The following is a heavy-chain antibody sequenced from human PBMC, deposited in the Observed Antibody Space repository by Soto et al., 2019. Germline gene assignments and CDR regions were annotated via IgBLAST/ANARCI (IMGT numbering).Heavy chain of an antibody. CDR2: LYQGLSI. CDR3: ARHGGYYFDY. CDR1: SGSFSGYY. V-gene: IGHV4-34*01. Sequence: SETLSLTCAVDSGSFSGYYWSWIRQPPGKGLEWIGELYQGLSIIYNPSLESRVTISGDSSTNQFSLTLRSVTAADMDGYYYARHGGYYFDYWVQGTLVTVSS. D-gene: IGHD3-16*01. J-gene: IGHJ4*02.